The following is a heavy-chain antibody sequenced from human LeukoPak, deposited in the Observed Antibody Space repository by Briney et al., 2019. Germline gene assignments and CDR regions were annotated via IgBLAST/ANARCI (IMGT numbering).Heavy chain of an antibody. Sequence: SETLSLTCTVSGGPISSYYWSWIRQPPGKGLEWIGYIYTSGSTNYNPSLKSRVTISVDTSKNQFSLKLSSVTAADTAVYYCASSRGSFYYYYMDVWGKGTTVTVSS. CDR1: GGPISSYY. D-gene: IGHD2-15*01. CDR3: ASSRGSFYYYYMDV. CDR2: IYTSGST. J-gene: IGHJ6*03. V-gene: IGHV4-4*09.